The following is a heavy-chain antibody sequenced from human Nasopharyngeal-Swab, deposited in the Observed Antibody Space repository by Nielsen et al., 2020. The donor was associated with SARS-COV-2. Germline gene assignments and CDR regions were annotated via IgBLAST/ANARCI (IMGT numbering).Heavy chain of an antibody. V-gene: IGHV1-8*01. CDR3: ARGGPVAFDY. CDR1: GFTLTTYD. D-gene: IGHD6-19*01. Sequence: ASVKVSCKASGFTLTTYDINWVRQASGQGPEWMGWMTPKTGYTGYAQKFQGRVTMTWNTSISTAYMDLSSLTSEDTAVYYCARGGPVAFDYWGQGRLVIVSS. CDR2: MTPKTGYT. J-gene: IGHJ4*02.